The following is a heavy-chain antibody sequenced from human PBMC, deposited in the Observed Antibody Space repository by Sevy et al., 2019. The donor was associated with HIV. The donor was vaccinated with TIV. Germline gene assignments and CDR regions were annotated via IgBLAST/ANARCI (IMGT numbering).Heavy chain of an antibody. J-gene: IGHJ4*02. Sequence: GGSLRLSCAASGFTFSNVWMSWVRQAPGKGLEWVGHIKSKTEGGTTDYAAPVKGRFTISRDDSRNTLDLQMNSLKAEDTALYYCTTGGSILQHWGRGTLVTVSS. V-gene: IGHV3-15*01. D-gene: IGHD3-16*01. CDR3: TTGGSILQH. CDR1: GFTFSNVW. CDR2: IKSKTEGGTT.